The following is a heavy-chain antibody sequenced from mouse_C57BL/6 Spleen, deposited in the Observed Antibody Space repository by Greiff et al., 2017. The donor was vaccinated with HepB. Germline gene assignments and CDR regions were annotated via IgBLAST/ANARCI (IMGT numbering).Heavy chain of an antibody. J-gene: IGHJ2*01. CDR2: INYDGSST. CDR3: ARDGSPGYFDY. V-gene: IGHV5-16*01. Sequence: EVKVVESEGGLVQPGSSMKLSCTASGFTFSDYYMAWVRQVPEKGLEWVANINYDGSSTYYLDSLKSRFIISRDNAKNILYLQMSSLKSEDTATYYCARDGSPGYFDYWGQGTTLTVSS. D-gene: IGHD4-1*01. CDR1: GFTFSDYY.